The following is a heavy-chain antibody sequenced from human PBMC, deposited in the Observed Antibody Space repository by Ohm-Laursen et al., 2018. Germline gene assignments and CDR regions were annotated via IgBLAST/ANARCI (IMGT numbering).Heavy chain of an antibody. V-gene: IGHV1-46*01. J-gene: IGHJ4*02. CDR3: ARGQPIDF. CDR2: INTGGGST. Sequence: ASVKVSCKASGYTFTNYYMHWVQQAPGQGLEWMGIINTGGGSTSHAQKFQGRLTMTRDTSTSTVYMELSSLRSGDTAMYYCARGQPIDFWGQGILVTVSS. CDR1: GYTFTNYY.